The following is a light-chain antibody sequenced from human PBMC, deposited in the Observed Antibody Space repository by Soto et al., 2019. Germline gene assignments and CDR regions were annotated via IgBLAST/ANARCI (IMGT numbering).Light chain of an antibody. CDR2: GSS. Sequence: EIVLTQSPATLSVSPGEKATLSCRASQSIADYVIWYHQRPGQAPRVLMHGSSTRAAGVPARFSGSGSGTEFTLPISSLESEDSGIYYCQHYHRWPPFTFGPGTKVQI. CDR1: QSIADY. V-gene: IGKV3-15*01. CDR3: QHYHRWPPFT. J-gene: IGKJ3*01.